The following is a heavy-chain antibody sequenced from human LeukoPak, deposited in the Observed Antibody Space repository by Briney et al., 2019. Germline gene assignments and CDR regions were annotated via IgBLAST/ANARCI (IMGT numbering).Heavy chain of an antibody. D-gene: IGHD6-6*01. V-gene: IGHV7-4-1*02. J-gene: IGHJ4*02. CDR2: INTNTGNP. CDR3: ARRRYSSLSGAYYFDY. Sequence: ASVKVSCKASGYTFTSYTMSWVRQAPGQGLEWMGWINTNTGNPTYAQGFTGRFVFSLDTSVGTAYLQISSLKAEDTAVYYCARRRYSSLSGAYYFDYWGQGTLVTVSS. CDR1: GYTFTSYT.